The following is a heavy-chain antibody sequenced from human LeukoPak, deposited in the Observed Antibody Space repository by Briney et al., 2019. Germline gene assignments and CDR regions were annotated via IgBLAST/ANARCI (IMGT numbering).Heavy chain of an antibody. CDR3: ARTTVTSRRGGYFHY. D-gene: IGHD4-17*01. J-gene: IGHJ4*02. Sequence: GGSLRLSCAASGFTVSSNYMSWVRQAPGKGLEWVSVIYSGGSTYYADSVKGRFTISRDNSKNTLYLQMNSLRAEDTAVYYCARTTVTSRRGGYFHYWGQGTLVTVSS. CDR2: IYSGGST. CDR1: GFTVSSNY. V-gene: IGHV3-53*01.